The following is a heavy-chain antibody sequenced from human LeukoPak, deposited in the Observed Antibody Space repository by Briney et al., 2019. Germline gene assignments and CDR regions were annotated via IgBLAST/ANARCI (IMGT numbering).Heavy chain of an antibody. CDR1: GFTFSSYA. CDR2: ISGSGGNT. D-gene: IGHD6-13*01. J-gene: IGHJ4*02. V-gene: IGHV3-23*01. Sequence: GGSLRLSCAASGFTFSSYAMSWVHQAPGKGLEWVSTISGSGGNTYHADSVRGRFTISRDNSKNTLYLQMNSLRAEDTAIYYCVKVSWANYFDYWGQGTLVTVSS. CDR3: VKVSWANYFDY.